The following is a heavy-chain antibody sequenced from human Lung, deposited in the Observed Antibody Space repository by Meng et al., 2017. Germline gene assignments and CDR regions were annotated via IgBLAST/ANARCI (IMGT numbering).Heavy chain of an antibody. CDR2: INHSGST. Sequence: VALEQWGSSLLNPPETLALPCVVSGGSFSDYYWSWIRQPPGKGLEWIGEINHSGSTNYNPSLESRATISVDTSQNNLSLKLSSVTAADSAVYYCARGPTTMAHDFDYWGQGTLVIVSS. V-gene: IGHV4-34*01. CDR3: ARGPTTMAHDFDY. D-gene: IGHD4-11*01. CDR1: GGSFSDYY. J-gene: IGHJ4*02.